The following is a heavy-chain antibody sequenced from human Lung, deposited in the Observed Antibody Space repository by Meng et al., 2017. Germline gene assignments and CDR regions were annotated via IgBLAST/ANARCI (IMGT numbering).Heavy chain of an antibody. D-gene: IGHD3-16*02. J-gene: IGHJ6*02. CDR2: LYTTGDT. CDR1: GASVGRGDHY. CDR3: VRETNEARIWRGEVSLLGTALDV. Sequence: SETLSLTCTVSGASVGRGDHYWTWIRQPAGKGLEWIGRLYTTGDTNYNPSLNSRVTLSLDTSKNEFSLQLRSVTAADTAVYYCVRETNEARIWRGEVSLLGTALDVWGQGTTVTVSS. V-gene: IGHV4-61*02.